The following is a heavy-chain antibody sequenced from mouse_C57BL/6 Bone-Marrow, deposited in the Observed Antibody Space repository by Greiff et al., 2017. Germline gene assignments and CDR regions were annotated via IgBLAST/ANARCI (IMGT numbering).Heavy chain of an antibody. D-gene: IGHD2-3*01. CDR1: GFTFSDYY. CDR2: ISNGGGST. CDR3: ASRGWLLEEFYYAMDY. J-gene: IGHJ4*01. V-gene: IGHV5-12*01. Sequence: EVQLQESGGGLVQPGGSLKLSCAASGFTFSDYYMYWVRQTPEKRLEWVAYISNGGGSTYYPDTVKGRFTISRDNAKNTLYLQMSRLKSEDTAMYYCASRGWLLEEFYYAMDYWGQGTSVTGSS.